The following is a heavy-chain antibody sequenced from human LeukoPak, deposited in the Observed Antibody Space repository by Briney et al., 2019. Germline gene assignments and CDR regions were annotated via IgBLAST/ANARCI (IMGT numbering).Heavy chain of an antibody. J-gene: IGHJ4*02. D-gene: IGHD5-12*01. CDR2: ISSNGGST. CDR3: ARESGYDSFDY. Sequence: GSLRLSCAASGFTFSSYAMHWVRQAPGKGLECVSAISSNGGSTYYANSVKGRFTISRDNSKNTLYLQMGSLRAEDMAVYYCARESGYDSFDYWGQGTLVTVSS. V-gene: IGHV3-64*01. CDR1: GFTFSSYA.